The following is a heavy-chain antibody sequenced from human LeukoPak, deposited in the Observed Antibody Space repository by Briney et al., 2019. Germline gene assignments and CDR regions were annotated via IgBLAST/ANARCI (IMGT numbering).Heavy chain of an antibody. D-gene: IGHD3-22*01. J-gene: IGHJ4*02. CDR2: INHSGST. Sequence: KPSETLSLTCTVSGGSISSGSYYWSWIRQPPGKGLEWIGEINHSGSTNYNPSLKSRVTISVDTSKNQFSLKLSSVTAADTAVYYCAVGGHEGRRYYDNSGLFDYWGQGTLVTVSS. CDR3: AVGGHEGRRYYDNSGLFDY. CDR1: GGSISSGSYY. V-gene: IGHV4-39*07.